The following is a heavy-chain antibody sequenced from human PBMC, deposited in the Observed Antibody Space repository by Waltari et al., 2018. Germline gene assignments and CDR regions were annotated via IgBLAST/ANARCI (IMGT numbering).Heavy chain of an antibody. V-gene: IGHV3-7*01. CDR2: IKQDGSEK. J-gene: IGHJ4*02. CDR3: ARRRYSSSWYYFDY. D-gene: IGHD6-13*01. CDR1: GFTFSSYW. Sequence: EVQLVESGGGLVQPGGSLRLSCAASGFTFSSYWMSWVRQAQGKGLEWVANIKQDGSEKYYVDSVKGRFTISRDNAKNSLYLQMNSLRAEDTAVYYCARRRYSSSWYYFDYWGQGTLVTVSS.